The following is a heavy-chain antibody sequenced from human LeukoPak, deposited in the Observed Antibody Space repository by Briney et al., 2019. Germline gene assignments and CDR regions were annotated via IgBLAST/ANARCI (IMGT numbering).Heavy chain of an antibody. J-gene: IGHJ5*02. CDR2: ISYEGSNK. Sequence: GGSLRLSCAASGFTFSSYAMSWVRQAPGKGVEGVAVISYEGSNKYYGDCVKGRFTIPRDNHKHTVYVQMNSLRPEDTAVYYCAKDAEYTYGFGWFDPWGQGTLATVSS. CDR3: AKDAEYTYGFGWFDP. D-gene: IGHD5-18*01. CDR1: GFTFSSYA. V-gene: IGHV3-30*18.